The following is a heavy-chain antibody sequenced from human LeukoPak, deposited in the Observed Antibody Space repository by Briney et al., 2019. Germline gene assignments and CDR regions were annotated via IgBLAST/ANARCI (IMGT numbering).Heavy chain of an antibody. J-gene: IGHJ3*02. V-gene: IGHV1-8*01. D-gene: IGHD3-22*01. CDR2: MNPNSGNT. Sequence: ASVKVSCKASGYTFTSYDINWVRQATGQGLEWMGWMNPNSGNTGYAQKFQGRVTMTRNTSISTAYMELSSLRSEDTAVYYCARVEYYDSSGYFRWDAFDIWGQGTMVTVSS. CDR1: GYTFTSYD. CDR3: ARVEYYDSSGYFRWDAFDI.